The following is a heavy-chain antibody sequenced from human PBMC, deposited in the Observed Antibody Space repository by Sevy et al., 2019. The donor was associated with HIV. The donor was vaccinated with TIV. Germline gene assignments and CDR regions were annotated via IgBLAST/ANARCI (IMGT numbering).Heavy chain of an antibody. CDR1: GFTFSSYG. V-gene: IGHV3-30*18. D-gene: IGHD3-3*01. Sequence: GGSLRLSCAASGFTFSSYGMHWVRQAPGKGLEWVAVISYDGSNKYYADSVKGRFTISRDNSKNTPYLQMNSLRAEDTAVYYCAKDRDDFWSGPKHYYYGMDVWGQGTTVTVSS. CDR2: ISYDGSNK. CDR3: AKDRDDFWSGPKHYYYGMDV. J-gene: IGHJ6*02.